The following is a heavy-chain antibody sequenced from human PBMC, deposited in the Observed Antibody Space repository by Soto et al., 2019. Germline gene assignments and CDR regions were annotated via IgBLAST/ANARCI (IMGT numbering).Heavy chain of an antibody. CDR3: ASLPLGYCSGGSCYGWFDP. CDR2: ISSSISYT. CDR1: GFTFSDYY. V-gene: IGHV3-11*06. D-gene: IGHD2-15*01. Sequence: NPGGSLRLSCAASGFTFSDYYMSWIRQAPGKGLEWVSYISSSISYTNYADSVKGRFTISRDNAKNSLYLQMNSLRAEDTAVYYCASLPLGYCSGGSCYGWFDPWGQGTVVTVS. J-gene: IGHJ5*02.